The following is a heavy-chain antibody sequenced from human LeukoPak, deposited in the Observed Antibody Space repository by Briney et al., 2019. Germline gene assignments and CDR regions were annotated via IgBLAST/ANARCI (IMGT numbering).Heavy chain of an antibody. CDR1: AFTFSSYG. D-gene: IGHD3-22*01. Sequence: GGSLRLSCAASAFTFSSYGMHWVRQAPGKGPEWVAFIRSDASNQYYADSVKGRFTISRDNSKNTLYLQMNSLRAEDTAVYYCAKRPLSGYYSYDAFDIWGQGTMVTVSS. CDR2: IRSDASNQ. J-gene: IGHJ3*02. V-gene: IGHV3-30*02. CDR3: AKRPLSGYYSYDAFDI.